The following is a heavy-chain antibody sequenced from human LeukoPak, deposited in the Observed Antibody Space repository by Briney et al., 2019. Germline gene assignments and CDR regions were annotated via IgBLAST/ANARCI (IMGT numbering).Heavy chain of an antibody. CDR3: ARDLTGTTGGAFDY. V-gene: IGHV4-39*07. CDR2: IYYSGST. CDR1: GGSISSSSYY. D-gene: IGHD1-20*01. J-gene: IGHJ4*02. Sequence: PSETLSLTCTVSGGSISSSSYYWGWIRQPPGKGLEWIGSIYYSGSTYYNPSLKSRVTISVDTSKNQFSLKLSSVTAADTAVYYCARDLTGTTGGAFDYWGQGTLVIVSS.